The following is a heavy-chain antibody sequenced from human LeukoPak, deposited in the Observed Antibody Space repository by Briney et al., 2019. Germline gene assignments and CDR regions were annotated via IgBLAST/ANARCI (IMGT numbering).Heavy chain of an antibody. J-gene: IGHJ4*02. CDR2: LSGGGAYT. CDR3: AKDQAGPIAAAGNFDY. Sequence: GGSLRLSCAASRFTFNSYAMSWVRQAPGKGLEWVSALSGGGAYTYYADSVKGRFTISRDNSKNTLYLQINSLRAEDTAVYYCAKDQAGPIAAAGNFDYWGQGTLVTVSS. D-gene: IGHD6-13*01. CDR1: RFTFNSYA. V-gene: IGHV3-23*01.